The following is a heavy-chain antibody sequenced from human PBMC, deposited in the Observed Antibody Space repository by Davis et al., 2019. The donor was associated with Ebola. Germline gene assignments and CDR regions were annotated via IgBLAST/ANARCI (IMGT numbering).Heavy chain of an antibody. CDR2: ISSSSSYT. D-gene: IGHD6-13*01. Sequence: GESLKISCAASGFTFSDYYMSWIRQAPGKGLEWVSYISSSSSYTNYADSVKGRFTISRDNAKNSLYLQMNSLRAEDTAVYYCARGPSTGNSFSYWGQGTLVTVSS. CDR3: ARGPSTGNSFSY. J-gene: IGHJ4*02. CDR1: GFTFSDYY. V-gene: IGHV3-11*06.